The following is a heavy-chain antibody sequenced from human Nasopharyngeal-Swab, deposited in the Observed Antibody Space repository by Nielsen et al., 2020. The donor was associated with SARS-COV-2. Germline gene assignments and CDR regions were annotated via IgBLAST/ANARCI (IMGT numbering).Heavy chain of an antibody. CDR1: GYSFTSYW. D-gene: IGHD1-26*01. CDR2: IHPGDSDT. CDR3: ARHGTRPGWYFDL. J-gene: IGHJ2*01. Sequence: GEFLKISCKGSGYSFTSYWIGWVRQMPGKGLEWMGIIHPGDSDTRYSPSFQGQVTISADKSISTAYLQWSSLKASDTAMYDCARHGTRPGWYFDLWGRGTLVTVSS. V-gene: IGHV5-51*01.